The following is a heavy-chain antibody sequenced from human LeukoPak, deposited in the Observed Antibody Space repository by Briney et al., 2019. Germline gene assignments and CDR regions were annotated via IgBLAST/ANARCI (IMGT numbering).Heavy chain of an antibody. CDR1: GGTFTSYT. CDR3: ARGNPDYDSSGYLGY. D-gene: IGHD3-22*01. Sequence: GASVKVSCKASGGTFTSYTISWVRQAPGQGLEGMGRIIPILGIANYAQKFQGRVTITADKSTSTAYMELSSLRSEDTAVYYCARGNPDYDSSGYLGYWGQGTLVTVSS. CDR2: IIPILGIA. J-gene: IGHJ4*02. V-gene: IGHV1-69*02.